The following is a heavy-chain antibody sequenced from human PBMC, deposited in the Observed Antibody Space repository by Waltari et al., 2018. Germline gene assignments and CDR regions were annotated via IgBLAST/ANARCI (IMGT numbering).Heavy chain of an antibody. J-gene: IGHJ5*02. D-gene: IGHD1-26*01. V-gene: IGHV4-38-2*02. CDR1: GLYISNGYF. CDR3: ARERVDTGSNLWSPRNPRFDP. Sequence: QVLLQESGPGLVTPSETLSLTCTVSGLYISNGYFWAWFRQPPGKGLQWIGSIYHSGAAFYNASLESRVTISVDTSKNQFSLEVNSLTAADTAVYYCARERVDTGSNLWSPRNPRFDPWGQGTLVTVSS. CDR2: IYHSGAA.